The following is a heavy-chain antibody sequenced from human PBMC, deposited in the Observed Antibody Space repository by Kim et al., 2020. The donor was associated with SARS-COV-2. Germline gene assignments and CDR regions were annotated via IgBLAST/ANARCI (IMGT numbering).Heavy chain of an antibody. CDR3: ARDLGDAYAMDV. CDR2: I. D-gene: IGHD3-16*01. J-gene: IGHJ6*02. V-gene: IGHV3-48*02. Sequence: IHSADSLKDRFTSSRDTANNSLYLQMNSLRDDDAAIYYCARDLGDAYAMDVWGQGTTVTVSS.